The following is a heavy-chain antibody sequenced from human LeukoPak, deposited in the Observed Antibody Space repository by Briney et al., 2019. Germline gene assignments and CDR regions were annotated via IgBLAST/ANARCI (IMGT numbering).Heavy chain of an antibody. CDR1: GFTFSSYS. CDR2: ISSSSSYI. Sequence: GGSLRLSCAASGFTFSSYSMNWVRQAPGKGLEWVSSISSSSSYIYYADSVKGRFTISRDNAKNSLYLQMNSLRAEDTAVYYCARARGYSYGTYYFDYWGQGTLVTVSS. J-gene: IGHJ4*02. CDR3: ARARGYSYGTYYFDY. V-gene: IGHV3-21*01. D-gene: IGHD5-18*01.